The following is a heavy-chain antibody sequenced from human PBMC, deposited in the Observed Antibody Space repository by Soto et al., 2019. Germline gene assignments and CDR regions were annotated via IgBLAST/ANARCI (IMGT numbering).Heavy chain of an antibody. CDR2: MSPDSGNA. D-gene: IGHD2-21*02. Sequence: QVQVGQSRAEVKKPGASVKVSCKTSGCTFTDYDINWGRQAAGQGLEYMGWMSPDSGNAGYAQQFQGRVTKTSNTTISKGYRELSGLGSEDTAVYCCEVTTGYWGQGTMVTVSS. CDR3: EVTTGY. J-gene: IGHJ4*02. CDR1: GCTFTDYD. V-gene: IGHV1-8*01.